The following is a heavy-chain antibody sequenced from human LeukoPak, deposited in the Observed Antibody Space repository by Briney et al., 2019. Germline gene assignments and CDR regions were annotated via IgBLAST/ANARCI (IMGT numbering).Heavy chain of an antibody. J-gene: IGHJ4*02. CDR1: GDSMTRGGYY. D-gene: IGHD4-11*01. V-gene: IGHV4-31*03. CDR2: IYHSGTT. CDR3: ARAVDYRNYFDY. Sequence: TLSLTCTVSGDSMTRGGYYWSWVRQHPGKGLEWIGFIYHSGTTFCNPSLEGRAAISVDTSQNQFSLKLTSVTAADTAVYYCARAVDYRNYFDYWGQGTLVTVSS.